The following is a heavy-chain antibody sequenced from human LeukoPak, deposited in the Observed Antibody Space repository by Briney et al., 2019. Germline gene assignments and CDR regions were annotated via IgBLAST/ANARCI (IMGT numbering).Heavy chain of an antibody. CDR3: ARVPMRWEPPGYYYYMDV. CDR2: IFLSGST. V-gene: IGHV4-30-4*08. CDR1: GGSISSGDYY. Sequence: SETLSLTCTVSGGSISSGDYYWGWLRQPPGKGLEWIGYIFLSGSTYYNPSLKSRVTISVDTSKNQFSLKLSSVTAADTAVYYCARVPMRWEPPGYYYYMDVWGKGTTVTVSS. D-gene: IGHD1-26*01. J-gene: IGHJ6*03.